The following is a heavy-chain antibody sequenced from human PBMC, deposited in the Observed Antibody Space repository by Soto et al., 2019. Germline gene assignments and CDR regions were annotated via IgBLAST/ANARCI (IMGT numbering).Heavy chain of an antibody. CDR3: AKPYSGYDYLFDY. J-gene: IGHJ4*02. CDR2: ISGSGGST. V-gene: IGHV3-23*01. D-gene: IGHD5-12*01. Sequence: GWSLRLSCAASGFTFSMYAMSWVRQAPGKGLEWVSGISGSGGSTYYADSVKGRFTISRDNSKNTLYLQMNSLRAEDTAVYYCAKPYSGYDYLFDYWGQGTMGTVSS. CDR1: GFTFSMYA.